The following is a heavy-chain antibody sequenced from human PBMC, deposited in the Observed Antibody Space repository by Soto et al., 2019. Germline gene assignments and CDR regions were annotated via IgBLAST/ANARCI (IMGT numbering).Heavy chain of an antibody. J-gene: IGHJ4*02. Sequence: SETLSLTCSVSGGSINNYHWTWIRQPPGKGLEWIGWIFYSGSTNYSPSLESRLVIGLDTSKNQFSLSLSSVTAADTAVYFCARYRFSGNRWSKFDYWGQGTLVTVS. V-gene: IGHV4-59*12. CDR3: ARYRFSGNRWSKFDY. CDR1: GGSINNYH. CDR2: IFYSGST. D-gene: IGHD3-16*02.